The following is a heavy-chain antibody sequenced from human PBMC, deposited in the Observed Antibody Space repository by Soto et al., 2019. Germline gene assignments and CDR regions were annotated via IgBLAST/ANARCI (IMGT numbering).Heavy chain of an antibody. J-gene: IGHJ4*02. Sequence: QVQLVQSGAEVKKPESSVKVSCKAPGGTFSTYAISWVRQAPGQGLEWMGGIIPMFGTANYAQRFQDRVTLTADESTNTVYMELSSLRSEDTAVYFCASGIQLWLRRINNGYSGWGQATLVTVSS. CDR2: IIPMFGTA. V-gene: IGHV1-69*12. CDR1: GGTFSTYA. CDR3: ASGIQLWLRRINNGYSG. D-gene: IGHD5-18*01.